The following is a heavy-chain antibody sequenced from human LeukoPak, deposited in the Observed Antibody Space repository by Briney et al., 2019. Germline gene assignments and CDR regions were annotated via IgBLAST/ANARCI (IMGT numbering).Heavy chain of an antibody. CDR2: IYTSGST. D-gene: IGHD1-26*01. CDR3: VRVVGATGYYYYYMDV. CDR1: GGSISSYY. Sequence: SETLSLTCTVSGGSISSYYWSWIRQPPGKGLEWIGYIYTSGSTNYNPSLKSRVTISVDTSKNQFSLKLSSVTAADTAVYYCVRVVGATGYYYYYMDVWGKGTTVTVSS. V-gene: IGHV4-4*09. J-gene: IGHJ6*03.